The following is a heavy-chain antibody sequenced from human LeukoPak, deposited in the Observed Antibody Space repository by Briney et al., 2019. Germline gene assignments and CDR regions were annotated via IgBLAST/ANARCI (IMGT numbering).Heavy chain of an antibody. J-gene: IGHJ3*02. CDR2: IIPIFGTA. V-gene: IGHV1-69*05. CDR1: GGTFSSYA. Sequence: ASVKVSCKASGGTFSSYAISWVRQAPGQGLEWMGRIIPIFGTANYAQKFQGRVTITMDESTSTAYMELSSLRSEDTAVYYCASPGYSYYYDSSEFDAFDIWGQGTMVTVSS. D-gene: IGHD3-22*01. CDR3: ASPGYSYYYDSSEFDAFDI.